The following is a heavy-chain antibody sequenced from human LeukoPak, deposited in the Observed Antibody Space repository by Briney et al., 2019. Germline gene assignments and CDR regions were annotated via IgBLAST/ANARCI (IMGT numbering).Heavy chain of an antibody. Sequence: GASVKVSCKASGYTFTGYYMHWVRQAPGQGLEWMGWINPNSGGTNYAQKFQGRVTMTRDTSISTAYMELSRLRSDDTAVYYCARVSEIGVVIWYFDYWGQGTLVTVSS. CDR3: ARVSEIGVVIWYFDY. CDR2: INPNSGGT. V-gene: IGHV1-2*02. J-gene: IGHJ4*02. CDR1: GYTFTGYY. D-gene: IGHD3-3*01.